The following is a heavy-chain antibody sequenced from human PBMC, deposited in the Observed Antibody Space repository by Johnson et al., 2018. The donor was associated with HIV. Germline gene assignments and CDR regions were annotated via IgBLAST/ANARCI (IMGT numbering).Heavy chain of an antibody. CDR1: GFTFSSYA. CDR3: ARVAVLWFRDTNAFDI. Sequence: VQLVESGGGVVQPGRSLRLSCAASGFTFSSYAMHWVRQAPGKGLEWVSLISWDGGSTYYADSVTGRFTISRDNAKNTLYLQMHSLRAEDTAVYFCARVAVLWFRDTNAFDIWGQGTMVTVSS. J-gene: IGHJ3*02. D-gene: IGHD3-10*01. CDR2: ISWDGGST. V-gene: IGHV3-64*07.